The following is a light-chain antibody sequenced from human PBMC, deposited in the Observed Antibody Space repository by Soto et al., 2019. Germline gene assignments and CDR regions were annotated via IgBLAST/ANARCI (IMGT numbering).Light chain of an antibody. CDR2: DAS. CDR3: QQRSTWPPLS. Sequence: EIVVTQSPATLSLSPGERATLSCRTSQSVXXYLAWEQKKPGKAPRLLIYDASNRATGIPARFSGSGSGRXXTXXXSXXEPEDFAVYYCQQRSTWPPLSFGGGTQVEIK. V-gene: IGKV3-11*02. J-gene: IGKJ4*01. CDR1: QSVXXY.